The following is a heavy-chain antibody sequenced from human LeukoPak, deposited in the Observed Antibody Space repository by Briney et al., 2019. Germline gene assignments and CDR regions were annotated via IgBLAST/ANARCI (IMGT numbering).Heavy chain of an antibody. CDR1: GYTFTGYY. Sequence: ASVKVSCKASGYTFTGYYMHWVRQAPGQGLEWMGWINPNSGGTNYAQKFQGWVTMTRDTSISTAYMELSRLRSDDTAVYYCAREHYDSSGVGSYYYGMDVWGQGTTVTVSS. V-gene: IGHV1-2*04. CDR3: AREHYDSSGVGSYYYGMDV. J-gene: IGHJ6*02. CDR2: INPNSGGT. D-gene: IGHD3-22*01.